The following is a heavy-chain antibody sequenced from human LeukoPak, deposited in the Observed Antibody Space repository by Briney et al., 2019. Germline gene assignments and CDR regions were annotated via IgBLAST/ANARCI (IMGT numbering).Heavy chain of an antibody. D-gene: IGHD3-3*01. Sequence: GGSLRLSCAASEFTFSSYGFNWVRQAPGKGLEWVSQISNSGGNRNYADSVKGRFTISRDNPKNTVYLQMNSLRAEDTAVYYCARVITIFGVVITYEFSAVWGQGTTVTVSS. CDR2: ISNSGGNR. J-gene: IGHJ6*02. V-gene: IGHV3-23*01. CDR3: ARVITIFGVVITYEFSAV. CDR1: EFTFSSYG.